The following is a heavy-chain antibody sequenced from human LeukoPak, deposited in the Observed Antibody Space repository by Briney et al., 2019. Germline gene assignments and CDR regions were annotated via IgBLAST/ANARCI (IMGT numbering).Heavy chain of an antibody. V-gene: IGHV1-69*04. CDR2: IIPILGIA. CDR1: GGTFSSYA. D-gene: IGHD3-22*01. Sequence: SVKVSCKASGGTFSSYAISWVRQAPGQGLEWMGRIIPILGIANYAQKFQGRVAMTTDTSTSTAYMELRSLTSDDTALYYCARDCDRSGYYCYWGQGTLVTVSS. J-gene: IGHJ4*02. CDR3: ARDCDRSGYYCY.